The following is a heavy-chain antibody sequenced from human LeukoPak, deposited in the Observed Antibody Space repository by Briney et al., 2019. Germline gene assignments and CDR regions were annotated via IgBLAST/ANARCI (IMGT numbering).Heavy chain of an antibody. CDR3: VRAASYGRGNYMVV. J-gene: IGHJ6*03. V-gene: IGHV1-69*02. Sequence: ASVKVSCKASGGTFSSYTISWVRQAPGQGLEWMGRIIPILGIANYAQKFQGRVTITADKSTSTAYMELSSLRSDDTAVYACVRAASYGRGNYMVVWGKGTTVTVSS. CDR1: GGTFSSYT. D-gene: IGHD1-1*01. CDR2: IIPILGIA.